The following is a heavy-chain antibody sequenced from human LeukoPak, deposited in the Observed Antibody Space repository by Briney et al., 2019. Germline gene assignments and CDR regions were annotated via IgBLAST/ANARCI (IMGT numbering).Heavy chain of an antibody. CDR3: ARAPYCSGGSCYPLGYYFDY. J-gene: IGHJ4*02. Sequence: SETLSLTCTVSGDSINSWSWSWIRLPPGRGLEWIGHFYETGRTDYSPSLKSRVIISIDTSKNQFSLKLSSVTAADTAVYYCARAPYCSGGSCYPLGYYFDYWGQGTLVTVSS. D-gene: IGHD2-15*01. CDR2: FYETGRT. CDR1: GDSINSWS. V-gene: IGHV4-59*08.